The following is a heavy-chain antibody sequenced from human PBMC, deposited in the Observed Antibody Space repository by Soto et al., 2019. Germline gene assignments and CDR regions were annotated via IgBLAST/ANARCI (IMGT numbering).Heavy chain of an antibody. V-gene: IGHV3-7*01. D-gene: IGHD6-19*01. CDR3: ARRRIAVADYDAFDI. Sequence: GGSLRLSCAASGFTFSSYWMSWVRQAPGKGLEWVANIKQDGSEKYYVDSVKGRFTISRDNAKNSLYLQMNSLRAEDTAVYYCARRRIAVADYDAFDIWGQGTMVTVSS. CDR1: GFTFSSYW. CDR2: IKQDGSEK. J-gene: IGHJ3*02.